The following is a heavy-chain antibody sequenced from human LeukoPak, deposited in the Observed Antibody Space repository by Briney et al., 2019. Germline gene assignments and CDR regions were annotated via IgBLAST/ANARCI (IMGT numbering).Heavy chain of an antibody. Sequence: SETLSLTCTVSGGSISSSSYYWDWIRQSPGKGLEWIGNTYSGGSTYYTPSLKSRVTISVDTSKNQFSLKLSSVTAADTAIYFCARHSRSGSGGYENAFDIWGQGTMVTVSS. J-gene: IGHJ3*02. V-gene: IGHV4-39*01. CDR3: ARHSRSGSGGYENAFDI. D-gene: IGHD5-12*01. CDR1: GGSISSSSYY. CDR2: TYSGGST.